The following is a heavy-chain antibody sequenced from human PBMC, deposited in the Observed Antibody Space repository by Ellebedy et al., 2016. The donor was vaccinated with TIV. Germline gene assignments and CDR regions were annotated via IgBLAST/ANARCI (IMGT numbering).Heavy chain of an antibody. D-gene: IGHD3-16*01. CDR2: IKHDGSEE. J-gene: IGHJ4*02. Sequence: GGSLRLXXVASGFTFSNYGMHWVRQAPGKGLEWVSVIKHDGSEEYSVDSVKGRFTISRDNSKRMVYLQMNSLRVEDTAVYYCARGWGARVYMAHLDYWGQGALVTVSS. V-gene: IGHV3-30*03. CDR3: ARGWGARVYMAHLDY. CDR1: GFTFSNYG.